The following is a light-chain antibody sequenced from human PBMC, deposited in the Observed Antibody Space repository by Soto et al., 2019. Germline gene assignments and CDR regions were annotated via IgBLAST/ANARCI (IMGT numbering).Light chain of an antibody. Sequence: QSVLTQPPSVSAAPGQKVTISCSGSSSNIGNNYVSWYQQLPGTAPKLLIYDNNKRPSGIPDRFSGSKSGTSATLGITGLQTGDEADYYCETWDSRLSYYVFGTGSKVTVL. CDR2: DNN. J-gene: IGLJ1*01. V-gene: IGLV1-51*01. CDR1: SSNIGNNY. CDR3: ETWDSRLSYYV.